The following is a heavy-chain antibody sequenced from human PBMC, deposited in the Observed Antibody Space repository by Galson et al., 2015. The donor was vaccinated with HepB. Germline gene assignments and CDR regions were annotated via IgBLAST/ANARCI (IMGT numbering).Heavy chain of an antibody. D-gene: IGHD4-23*01. CDR2: ISYDGSNK. Sequence: SLRLSCAASGFTFSSYAMHWVRQAPGKGLEWVAVISYDGSNKYYADSVKGRFTISRDNSKNTLYLQMNSLRAEDTAVYYCARLTTVVNLVDYWGQGTLVTVSS. CDR1: GFTFSSYA. V-gene: IGHV3-30*04. J-gene: IGHJ4*02. CDR3: ARLTTVVNLVDY.